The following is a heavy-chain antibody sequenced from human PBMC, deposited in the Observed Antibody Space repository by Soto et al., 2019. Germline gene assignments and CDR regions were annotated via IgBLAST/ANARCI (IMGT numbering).Heavy chain of an antibody. D-gene: IGHD3-10*01. CDR3: ARGDRGGSGSPATYYYSGLDV. CDR2: VSAGGDMT. CDR1: GFTFSSYA. Sequence: DVQLLESGGRLVQPGGSLRLSCAASGFTFSSYAMSWVRQAPGKGLEWVSSVSAGGDMTYYSDSVKGRFTISRDNSNNALFLQMNGLRIEDTALYYCARGDRGGSGSPATYYYSGLDVWGQGTTVTVS. V-gene: IGHV3-23*01. J-gene: IGHJ6*02.